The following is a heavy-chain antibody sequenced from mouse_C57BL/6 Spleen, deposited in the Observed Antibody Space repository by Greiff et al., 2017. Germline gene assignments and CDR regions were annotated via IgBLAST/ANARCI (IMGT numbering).Heavy chain of an antibody. CDR3: ARSYYSNYLGY. CDR1: GYTFTSYW. V-gene: IGHV1-64*01. Sequence: VQLQQPGAELVKPGASVKLSCKASGYTFTSYWMHWVKQRPGQGLEWIGMIHPNSGSTNYNEKFKSKATLTVDKSYSTAYMQLSSLTSEDSAVYYCARSYYSNYLGYWCQGTTLTVSS. D-gene: IGHD2-5*01. J-gene: IGHJ2*01. CDR2: IHPNSGST.